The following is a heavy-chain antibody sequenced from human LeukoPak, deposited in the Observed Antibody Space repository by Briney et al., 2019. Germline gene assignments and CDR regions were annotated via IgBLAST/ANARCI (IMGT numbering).Heavy chain of an antibody. D-gene: IGHD3-3*01. V-gene: IGHV3-43D*03. CDR1: GFTFDDYA. Sequence: GGSLRLSCAASGFTFDDYAMHWVRQAPGKGLEWVSLSWDGGSTYYADSVKGRFTISRDNSKNSLYLQMNSLRAEDTAVYYCARDTDPNYDFWSGYCFEFDYWGQGTLVTVST. CDR3: ARDTDPNYDFWSGYCFEFDY. J-gene: IGHJ4*02. CDR2: SWDGGST.